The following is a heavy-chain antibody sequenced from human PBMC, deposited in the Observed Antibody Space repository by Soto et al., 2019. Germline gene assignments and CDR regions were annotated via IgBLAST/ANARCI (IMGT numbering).Heavy chain of an antibody. Sequence: ASVKVSCKASGYTFTSYGISWVRQAPGQGLEWMGWINPSDGNRNFAQKFEDRVTMTTATSTNTVFLELGSLKSDDTAIYYCARDRLRGYDSSGFYSWGQGTMVTVSS. CDR3: ARDRLRGYDSSGFYS. J-gene: IGHJ4*02. V-gene: IGHV1-18*01. D-gene: IGHD3-22*01. CDR2: INPSDGNR. CDR1: GYTFTSYG.